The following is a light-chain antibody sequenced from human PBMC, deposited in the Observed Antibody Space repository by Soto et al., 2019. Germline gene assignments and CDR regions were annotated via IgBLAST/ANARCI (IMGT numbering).Light chain of an antibody. J-gene: IGKJ4*01. CDR3: QQYNNWPRAT. V-gene: IGKV3D-15*01. CDR1: QSVRSN. Sequence: EIVMTQSPATLSVSAGERATLSCRARQSVRSNLAWYQQKPGQAPRLLIYDASTRATGIPARFSGSGSGTEFILTISSLQSEDFGVYYCQQYNNWPRATFGGGTKVDIK. CDR2: DAS.